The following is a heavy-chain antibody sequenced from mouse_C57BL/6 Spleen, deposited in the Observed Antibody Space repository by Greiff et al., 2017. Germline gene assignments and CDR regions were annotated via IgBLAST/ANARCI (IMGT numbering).Heavy chain of an antibody. CDR3: TGAMDY. Sequence: VQLQQSGAELVRPGASVTLSCKASGYTFTDYEMHWVKQTPVHGLEWIGAIDPETGGTAYNQKFKGQAILTADKSSSAAYIVLRSLTSEDSAVYYCTGAMDYWDQGTSVTVSS. CDR2: IDPETGGT. CDR1: GYTFTDYE. J-gene: IGHJ4*01. V-gene: IGHV1-15*01.